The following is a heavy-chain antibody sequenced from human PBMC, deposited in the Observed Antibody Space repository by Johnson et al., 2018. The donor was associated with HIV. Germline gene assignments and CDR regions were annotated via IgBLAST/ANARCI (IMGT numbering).Heavy chain of an antibody. CDR3: ARGWHSSGRCDVFDI. V-gene: IGHV3-7*01. CDR1: GFTVSSYW. D-gene: IGHD6-19*01. Sequence: VQLVESGGGLVQPGGSLKHSCAASGFTVSSYWMSWVRQAPGKGLEWVANIKQDGSEKYYVDSVKGRFTISRDNAKNSLYLQMSSLREDDTAMYYCARGWHSSGRCDVFDIWGQGTMVTVSS. CDR2: IKQDGSEK. J-gene: IGHJ3*02.